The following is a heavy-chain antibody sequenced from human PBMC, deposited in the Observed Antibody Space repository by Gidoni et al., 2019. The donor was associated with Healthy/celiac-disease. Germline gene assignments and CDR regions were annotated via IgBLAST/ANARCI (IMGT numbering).Heavy chain of an antibody. CDR2: ITHTGST. D-gene: IGHD3-22*01. CDR3: ARGRYHDSSGFPY. J-gene: IGHJ4*02. CDR1: GPSFSGYY. Sequence: QVQLQQWGAGLLKPSETLSLTCAMSGPSFSGYYWSWLRQSPGRGLEWIEEITHTGSTNYKPSLRSRVTISVDASKNQFSLQLRSVTAADTAVYYCARGRYHDSSGFPYWGQGTLVTVSS. V-gene: IGHV4-34*01.